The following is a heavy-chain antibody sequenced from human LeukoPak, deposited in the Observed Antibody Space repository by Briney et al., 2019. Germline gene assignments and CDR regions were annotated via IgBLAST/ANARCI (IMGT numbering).Heavy chain of an antibody. V-gene: IGHV1-2*02. CDR3: ASYSEPPTYDNDAFDI. J-gene: IGHJ3*02. CDR2: INPNSGGT. D-gene: IGHD2-15*01. CDR1: GYTFTGYY. Sequence: ASVKASCKASGYTFTGYYMHWVRQAPGQGLEWMGWINPNSGGTNYAQKSQGRVTMTRDTSISTAYMELSRLRSDDTAVYYCASYSEPPTYDNDAFDIWGQGTMVTVSS.